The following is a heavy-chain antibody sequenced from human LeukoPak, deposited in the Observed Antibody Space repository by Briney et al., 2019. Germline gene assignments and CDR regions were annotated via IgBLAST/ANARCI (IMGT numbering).Heavy chain of an antibody. D-gene: IGHD1-26*01. V-gene: IGHV3-23*01. CDR2: ISGSGGST. J-gene: IGHJ4*02. CDR3: ARVGGSWIPFDY. CDR1: GFTFSSYS. Sequence: GGSLRLSCAASGFTFSSYSMNWVRQAPGKGLEWVSAISGSGGSTYYADSVKGRFTISRDNSKNTLYLQMNSLRAEDTAVYYCARVGGSWIPFDYWGQGTLVTVSS.